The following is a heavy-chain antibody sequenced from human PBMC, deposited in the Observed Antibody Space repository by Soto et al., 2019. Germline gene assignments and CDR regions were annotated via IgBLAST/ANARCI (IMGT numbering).Heavy chain of an antibody. D-gene: IGHD3-10*01. V-gene: IGHV1-69*02. CDR2: SIPILDVA. CDR1: GDIFTNYT. J-gene: IGHJ6*03. Sequence: QVQLVQSGAEVEKPGSSVRVSCKASGDIFTNYTISWVRQAPGQGLEWMGRSIPILDVANYALRFQDRVTINADKSTSTVYMELSSLRSEDTAIYYCARVKTDSGSYEGDYYMDVWGKGTTVTVSS. CDR3: ARVKTDSGSYEGDYYMDV.